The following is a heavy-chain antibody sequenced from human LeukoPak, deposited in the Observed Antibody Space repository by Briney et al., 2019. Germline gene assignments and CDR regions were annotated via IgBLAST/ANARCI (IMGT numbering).Heavy chain of an antibody. J-gene: IGHJ4*02. D-gene: IGHD2-2*01. V-gene: IGHV3-53*01. CDR1: GFTVSSNY. Sequence: PGGSLRLSCAASGFTVSSNYMSWVRQAPRKGLEWVSVIYSGGSTYYADSVKGRFTISRDNSKNTLYLQMSSLRAEDTAVYYCARDFEVAAAYFDYWGQGTLVTVSS. CDR2: IYSGGST. CDR3: ARDFEVAAAYFDY.